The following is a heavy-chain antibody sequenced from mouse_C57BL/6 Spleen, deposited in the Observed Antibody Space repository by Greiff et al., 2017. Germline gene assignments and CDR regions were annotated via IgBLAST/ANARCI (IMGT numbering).Heavy chain of an antibody. V-gene: IGHV14-3*01. Sequence: EVQLLQSVAEFVRPGASVKLSCTASGFNIKTSSMHWVKQRPEQGLEWIGRIDPASGNTTYAQKFQGQANITADTSSNRADLQLSSLTSEDTAIYNWARPSDYDRTGWYFDVWGTGTTLTVAS. D-gene: IGHD2-4*01. CDR1: GFNIKTSS. J-gene: IGHJ1*03. CDR2: IDPASGNT. CDR3: ARPSDYDRTGWYFDV.